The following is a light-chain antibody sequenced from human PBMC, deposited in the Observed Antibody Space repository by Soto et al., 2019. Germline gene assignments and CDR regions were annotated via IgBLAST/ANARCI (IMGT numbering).Light chain of an antibody. CDR1: SSDVGGYNY. Sequence: QSALTQPASMSGSPGQSITISCTGTSSDVGGYNYVSWYQQHPGKTPKLVIYDVNSRPSGISNRFSGSKSSNTASLTISGLRGEDEADYYCSSYSTSSPLVVFGGGTKLTVL. V-gene: IGLV2-14*01. CDR3: SSYSTSSPLVV. CDR2: DVN. J-gene: IGLJ3*02.